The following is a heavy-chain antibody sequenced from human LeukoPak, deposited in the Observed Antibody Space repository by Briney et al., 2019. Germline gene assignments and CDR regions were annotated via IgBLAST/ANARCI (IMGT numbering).Heavy chain of an antibody. Sequence: SETLSLTCDVSGYSISSGYYCGWFRQPPGKGLEWIATIFHSGSTYYNPSLQSRVTMSVDTSKNQCSLKLGSVTATDTAVYYCARLSNAAHAASWGQGALVTVSS. D-gene: IGHD2-15*01. J-gene: IGHJ5*02. CDR2: IFHSGST. V-gene: IGHV4-38-2*01. CDR3: ARLSNAAHAAS. CDR1: GYSISSGYY.